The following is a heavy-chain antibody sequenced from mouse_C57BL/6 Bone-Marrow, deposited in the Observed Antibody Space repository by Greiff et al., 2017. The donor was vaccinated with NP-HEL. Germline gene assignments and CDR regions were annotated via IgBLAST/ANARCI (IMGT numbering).Heavy chain of an antibody. CDR3: SRITTVVPYAMDY. D-gene: IGHD1-1*01. J-gene: IGHJ4*01. Sequence: EVKLMESGGGLVQPGGSLKLSCAASGFTFSDYYMYWVRQTPEKRLEWVAYISNGGGSTYYPDTVKGRFTISRDNAKNTLYLQMSRLKSEDTAMYYCSRITTVVPYAMDYWGQGTSVTVSS. V-gene: IGHV5-12*01. CDR1: GFTFSDYY. CDR2: ISNGGGST.